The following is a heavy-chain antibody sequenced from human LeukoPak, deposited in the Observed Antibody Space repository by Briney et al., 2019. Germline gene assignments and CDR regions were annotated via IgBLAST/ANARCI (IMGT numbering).Heavy chain of an antibody. V-gene: IGHV3-48*03. CDR2: ISSSGSTI. D-gene: IGHD3-3*01. J-gene: IGHJ6*03. CDR3: ARVLRFLEGYYYYYYMDV. Sequence: GGSLRLSCAASGFTFSGYEMNWVRQAPGKGLEWVSYISSSGSTIYYADSVKGRFTISRDNAKNSLYLQMNSLRAEDTAVYYCARVLRFLEGYYYYYYMDVWGKGTTVTVSS. CDR1: GFTFSGYE.